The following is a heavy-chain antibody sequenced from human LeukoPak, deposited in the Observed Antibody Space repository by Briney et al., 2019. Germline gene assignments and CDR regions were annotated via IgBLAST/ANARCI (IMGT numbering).Heavy chain of an antibody. CDR2: ISSSSSYI. J-gene: IGHJ6*02. Sequence: GGSLRLSCAASGFTLSSYSMNWVRQAPGKGLEWVSSISSSSSYIYYADSVKGRFTISRDNAKNSLYLQMNSLRAEDTAVYYCARAPPYCSGGSCYSGSHYYYYGMDVWGQGTTVTVSS. D-gene: IGHD2-15*01. V-gene: IGHV3-21*01. CDR1: GFTLSSYS. CDR3: ARAPPYCSGGSCYSGSHYYYYGMDV.